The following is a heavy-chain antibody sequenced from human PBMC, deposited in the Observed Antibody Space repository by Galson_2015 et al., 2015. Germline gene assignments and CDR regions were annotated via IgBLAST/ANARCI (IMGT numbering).Heavy chain of an antibody. Sequence: QMPGKGLEWMGMIYPGDSDTTYSPSFQGQVSISADNSFSTAYLQWSSLKASDNTAIYYCARHLSMVRGVMRGMDVWGQETTVTVSS. J-gene: IGHJ6*02. V-gene: IGHV5-51*01. CDR2: IYPGDSDT. D-gene: IGHD3-10*01. CDR3: ARHLSMVRGVMRGMDV.